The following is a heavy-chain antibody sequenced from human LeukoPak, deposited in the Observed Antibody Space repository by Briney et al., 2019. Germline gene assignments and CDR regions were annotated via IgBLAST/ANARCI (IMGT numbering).Heavy chain of an antibody. V-gene: IGHV3-23*01. CDR3: AKEYSVRNQFDY. CDR1: GFTFSTYG. Sequence: PGGSLRLSCAASGFTFSTYGMNWVRQAPGKGLEWLSALCSCAGTTYSPASVPGRFTLSSDNSKITLFLEMNSLRAEDTAVYYCAKEYSVRNQFDYWGQGTLVAVSS. D-gene: IGHD1-14*01. J-gene: IGHJ4*02. CDR2: LCSCAGTT.